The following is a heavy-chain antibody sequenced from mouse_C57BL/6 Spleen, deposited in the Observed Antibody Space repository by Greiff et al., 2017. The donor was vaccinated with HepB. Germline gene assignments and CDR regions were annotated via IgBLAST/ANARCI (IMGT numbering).Heavy chain of an antibody. CDR3: AREVYYGSSYYFDY. V-gene: IGHV5-4*01. J-gene: IGHJ2*01. Sequence: DVHLVESGGGFVKPGGSLKLSCAASGFTFSSYAMSWVRQTPEKRLEWVATISDGGSYTYYPDNVKGRFTISRDNAKNNLYLQMSHLKSEDTAMYYCAREVYYGSSYYFDYWGQGTTLTVSS. D-gene: IGHD1-1*01. CDR2: ISDGGSYT. CDR1: GFTFSSYA.